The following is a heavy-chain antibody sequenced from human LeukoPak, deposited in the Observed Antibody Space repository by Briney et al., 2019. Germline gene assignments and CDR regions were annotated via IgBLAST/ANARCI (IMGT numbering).Heavy chain of an antibody. CDR3: ARISLPSWKLGYFDY. CDR2: INPNSGGT. Sequence: GASVKVSCKASGYTFTGYYMHWVRQAPGQGLEWKGWINPNSGGTNNAQKFQGRVTMTRDTSISTAYMELSRLRSDDTAVYYCARISLPSWKLGYFDYWGQGTLVTVSS. V-gene: IGHV1-2*02. D-gene: IGHD2-2*01. CDR1: GYTFTGYY. J-gene: IGHJ4*02.